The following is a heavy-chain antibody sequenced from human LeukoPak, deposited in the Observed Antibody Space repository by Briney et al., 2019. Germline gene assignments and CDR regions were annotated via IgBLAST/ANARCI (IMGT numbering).Heavy chain of an antibody. D-gene: IGHD6-13*01. Sequence: SETLSLTCAVYGGSFSGYYWSWIRQPPGKGLEWIGEINHSGSTNYNPSLKSRVTISVDTSKNQFSLKLSSVTAADTAVYYCARTLIAAAAYGRMGYHYYYMDVWGKGTTVTVSS. CDR1: GGSFSGYY. CDR3: ARTLIAAAAYGRMGYHYYYMDV. J-gene: IGHJ6*03. CDR2: INHSGST. V-gene: IGHV4-34*01.